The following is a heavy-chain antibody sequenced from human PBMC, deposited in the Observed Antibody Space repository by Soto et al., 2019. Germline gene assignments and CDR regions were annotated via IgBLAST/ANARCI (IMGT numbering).Heavy chain of an antibody. CDR2: ISAYNGNT. V-gene: IGHV1-18*01. CDR3: ARGVGSGSYYNQYNWFDP. Sequence: ASVKVSCKASGYTFTNYGISWVRQAPGQGLEWLGWISAYNGNTKYAQKLQGRVTMTTDTSTSTAYMELRSLRSDDTAVYYCARGVGSGSYYNQYNWFDPWGQGTLVTVSS. CDR1: GYTFTNYG. D-gene: IGHD3-10*01. J-gene: IGHJ5*02.